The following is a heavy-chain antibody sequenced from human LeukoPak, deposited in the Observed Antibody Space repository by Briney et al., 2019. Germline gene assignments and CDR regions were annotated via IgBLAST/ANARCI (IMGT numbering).Heavy chain of an antibody. CDR1: GFTFSTYG. V-gene: IGHV3-30*02. D-gene: IGHD6-19*01. Sequence: PGGSLRLSCAASGFTFSTYGMHWVRQAPGKGLEWVAFIRSDGTSKCYTDSVKGRFTISRDNSKNTLYLQMNSLRPEDTAVYYCARDPGGSGYFDLWGRGTLVTVSS. J-gene: IGHJ2*01. CDR2: IRSDGTSK. CDR3: ARDPGGSGYFDL.